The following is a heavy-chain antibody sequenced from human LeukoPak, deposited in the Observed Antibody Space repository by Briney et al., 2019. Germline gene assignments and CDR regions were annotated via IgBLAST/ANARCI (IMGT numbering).Heavy chain of an antibody. CDR1: GFTFSSYA. Sequence: GGSLRLSCAASGFTFSSYAMSWVRQAPGKGLEWVSAISGSGGSTYYADSVKGRFTIPRDNSKNTLYLQMNSLRAEDTAVYYCAKRGQYYGSGSLIDYWGQGTLVTVSS. V-gene: IGHV3-23*01. CDR2: ISGSGGST. CDR3: AKRGQYYGSGSLIDY. J-gene: IGHJ4*02. D-gene: IGHD3-10*01.